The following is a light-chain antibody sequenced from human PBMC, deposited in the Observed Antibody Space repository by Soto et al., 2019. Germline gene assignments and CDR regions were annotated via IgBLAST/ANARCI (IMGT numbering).Light chain of an antibody. Sequence: LTQSPGSLSLSRRCRDTLSCRASPSVSSSYLAWYQQKPRQAPRLLLYDASNRATGIPARSSGSGSATDFSTTITSPEDEDFVVYFCQQRGKWPSTFGPGTKVDIK. CDR2: DAS. CDR1: PSVSSSY. CDR3: QQRGKWPST. J-gene: IGKJ2*02. V-gene: IGKV3-11*01.